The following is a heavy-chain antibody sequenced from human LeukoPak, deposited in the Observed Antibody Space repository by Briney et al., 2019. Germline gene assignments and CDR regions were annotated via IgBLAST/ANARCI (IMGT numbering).Heavy chain of an antibody. D-gene: IGHD4-11*01. CDR3: AKDGYYSNPYYYMDV. CDR1: GFTFSSYA. V-gene: IGHV3-23*01. J-gene: IGHJ6*03. Sequence: GGSLRLSCAASGFTFSSYAMSWVRQALGKGLEWVSAISGSGGSTYYADSVKGRFTISRDNSKNTLYLQMNSLRAEDTAVYYCAKDGYYSNPYYYMDVWGKGTTVTVSS. CDR2: ISGSGGST.